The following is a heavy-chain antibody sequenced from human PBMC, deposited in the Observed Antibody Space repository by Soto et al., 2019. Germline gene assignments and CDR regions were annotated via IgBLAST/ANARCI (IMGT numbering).Heavy chain of an antibody. V-gene: IGHV4-30-4*01. Sequence: QVQLQESGPGLVKPSQTLSLTCTVSGGSISSGDHYWSWIRQPPGKGLEWIGYIHYSGSTYYNPSLKSRVTISVDTSKNQFSLRLSSVTAADTAVYYCARDTTVTDYYGMDVWGQGTTVTVSS. J-gene: IGHJ6*02. CDR1: GGSISSGDHY. CDR3: ARDTTVTDYYGMDV. D-gene: IGHD4-4*01. CDR2: IHYSGST.